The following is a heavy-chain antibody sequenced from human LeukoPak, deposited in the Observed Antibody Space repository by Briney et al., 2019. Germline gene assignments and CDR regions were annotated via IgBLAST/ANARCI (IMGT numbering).Heavy chain of an antibody. V-gene: IGHV4-59*08. J-gene: IGHJ4*02. CDR3: ARHGPDCSGGSCYSLIDY. D-gene: IGHD2-15*01. CDR1: GGSISSYY. CDR2: IYYSGST. Sequence: PSETLSLTCTVSGGSISSYYWSWIRQPPGKGLEWIGYIYYSGSTNYNPSLKSRVTISVDTSKNQFSLKLSSVTAADTAVYYCARHGPDCSGGSCYSLIDYWGQGTLVTVSP.